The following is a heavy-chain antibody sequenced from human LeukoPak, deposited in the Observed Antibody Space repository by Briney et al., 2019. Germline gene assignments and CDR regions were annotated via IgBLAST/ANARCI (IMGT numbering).Heavy chain of an antibody. CDR3: ASRYSSSWYRLIPDY. Sequence: GSLRLSCXXXGFTFXSYAMSWVRQAPGKGLEWVSAISGSGGSTYYADSVKGRFTISRENCKKTLYLQRNSLRAEDTAVYYCASRYSSSWYRLIPDYWGQGTLVTVSS. CDR1: GFTFXSYA. J-gene: IGHJ4*02. D-gene: IGHD6-13*01. V-gene: IGHV3-23*01. CDR2: ISGSGGST.